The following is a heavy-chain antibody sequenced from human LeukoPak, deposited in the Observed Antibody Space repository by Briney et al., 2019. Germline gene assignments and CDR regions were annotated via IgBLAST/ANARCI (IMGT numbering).Heavy chain of an antibody. Sequence: ASVKVSCKASGYTFTNYGINWVRQAPGQGLEWMGWISTYNGNTNYAQKLQGRVTMTTDASTNTAYMELRSLGSDDTAVYFCAKDAVTVATPYFDFWGQGTLVTASS. CDR1: GYTFTNYG. CDR2: ISTYNGNT. V-gene: IGHV1-18*01. CDR3: AKDAVTVATPYFDF. D-gene: IGHD4-11*01. J-gene: IGHJ4*02.